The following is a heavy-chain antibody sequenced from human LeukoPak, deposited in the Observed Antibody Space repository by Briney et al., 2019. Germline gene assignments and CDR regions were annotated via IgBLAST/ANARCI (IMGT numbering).Heavy chain of an antibody. Sequence: KPSETLSLTCTVSGGSISSYYWSWIRQPPGKGLEWIGYIYYSGSTNYNPSLKSRVTISVDTSKNQFSLKLSCVTAADTAVYYCARVHPKSGIAVAGIYWYFDLWGRGTLVTVSS. J-gene: IGHJ2*01. D-gene: IGHD6-19*01. V-gene: IGHV4-59*01. CDR3: ARVHPKSGIAVAGIYWYFDL. CDR2: IYYSGST. CDR1: GGSISSYY.